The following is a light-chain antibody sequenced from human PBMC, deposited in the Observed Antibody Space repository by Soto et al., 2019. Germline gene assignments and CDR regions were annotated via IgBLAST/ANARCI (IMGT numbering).Light chain of an antibody. CDR3: QSYDISLSGVV. Sequence: QSVLTQPPSVSGAPGQRVTVSCTGSSSNIGAGYDVHWYHQLPGAAPKLIIYGNNNRPSGVPDRFSGSKSGTSASLAITGLQAEDEADYYCQSYDISLSGVVFGGGTQLTVL. J-gene: IGLJ7*01. CDR2: GNN. V-gene: IGLV1-40*01. CDR1: SSNIGAGYD.